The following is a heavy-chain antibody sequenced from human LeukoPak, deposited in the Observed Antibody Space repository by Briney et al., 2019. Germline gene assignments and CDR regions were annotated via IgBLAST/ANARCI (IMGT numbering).Heavy chain of an antibody. CDR3: ARARANIVVVPAAMIYYYGMDV. V-gene: IGHV3-33*01. D-gene: IGHD2-2*01. Sequence: PGGSQRLSCAASGFTFSSYGMHWVRQAPGKGLEWVAVIWYDGSNKYYADSVKGRFTISRDNSKNTLYLQMNSLRAEDTAVYYCARARANIVVVPAAMIYYYGMDVWGQGTTVTVSS. J-gene: IGHJ6*02. CDR1: GFTFSSYG. CDR2: IWYDGSNK.